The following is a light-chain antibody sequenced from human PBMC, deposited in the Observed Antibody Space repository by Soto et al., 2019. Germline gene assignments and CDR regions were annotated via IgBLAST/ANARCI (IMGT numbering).Light chain of an antibody. V-gene: IGKV3-11*01. CDR3: HQRMSWPLT. CDR1: QSVSSY. CDR2: DAS. J-gene: IGKJ3*01. Sequence: EIVLTQSPATLSLSPGERATLSCRASQSVSSYLAWYQQKPGQAPRLLIHDASNRATGIPARFSGSGSETDFTLTISSLEPEDFALYFCHQRMSWPLTFGPGTTVDI.